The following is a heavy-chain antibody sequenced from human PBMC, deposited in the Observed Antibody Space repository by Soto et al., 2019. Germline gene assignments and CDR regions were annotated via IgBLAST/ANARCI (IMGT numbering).Heavy chain of an antibody. Sequence: QVQLVESGGGVVQPGRSLRLSCAASGFTFSSYGMHWVRQAPGKGLEWVAVISYDGSNKYYADSVKGRFTISRDNTKNTRYLQMNSLRAEDTAVYYCAKGLAYYYYYGMDVWGQGTTVTVSS. CDR1: GFTFSSYG. D-gene: IGHD6-19*01. V-gene: IGHV3-30*18. CDR2: ISYDGSNK. J-gene: IGHJ6*02. CDR3: AKGLAYYYYYGMDV.